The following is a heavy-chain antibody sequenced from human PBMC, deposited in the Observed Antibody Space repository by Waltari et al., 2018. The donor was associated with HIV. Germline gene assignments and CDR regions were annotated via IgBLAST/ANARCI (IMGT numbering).Heavy chain of an antibody. J-gene: IGHJ3*01. Sequence: QMQLQESGPGLLKPSETLSPTCGVSGGSIGGYFWNWIRQPPGKGLDWMGSITYTGNTNYNPSLKSRVTISVDTSKNQFSLRLTSVTAADTAMFYCARASVTGGTTGLRRSFDLWGQGTLVTVSS. V-gene: IGHV4-59*01. CDR2: ITYTGNT. CDR3: ARASVTGGTTGLRRSFDL. D-gene: IGHD2-8*02. CDR1: GGSIGGYF.